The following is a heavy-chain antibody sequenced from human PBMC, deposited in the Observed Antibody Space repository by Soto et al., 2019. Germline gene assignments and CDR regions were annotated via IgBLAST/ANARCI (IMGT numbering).Heavy chain of an antibody. CDR2: ISAYSGST. CDR1: GYTFTSYG. CDR3: ARAPVLRYFDWLSPHLDY. Sequence: GASVKVSCKASGYTFTSYGISWVRQAPGQGLEWMGWISAYSGSTNYAQKFQGRVTMTRDTSISTAYMELSRLRSDDTAVYYCARAPVLRYFDWLSPHLDYWGQGTLVTVSS. J-gene: IGHJ4*02. D-gene: IGHD3-9*01. V-gene: IGHV1-18*01.